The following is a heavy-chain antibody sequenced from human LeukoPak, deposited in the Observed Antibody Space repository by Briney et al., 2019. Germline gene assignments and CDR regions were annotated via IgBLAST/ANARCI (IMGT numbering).Heavy chain of an antibody. CDR3: AKGPGKVFGVVTHFDY. D-gene: IGHD3-3*01. CDR2: ISSSSSYI. CDR1: GFTFSSYS. Sequence: GGSLRLSCAASGFTFSSYSMNWVRQAPGKGLEWVSSISSSSSYIYYADSVKGRFTISRDNAKNSLYLQMNSLRAEDTAVYYCAKGPGKVFGVVTHFDYWGQGTLVTVSS. J-gene: IGHJ4*02. V-gene: IGHV3-21*04.